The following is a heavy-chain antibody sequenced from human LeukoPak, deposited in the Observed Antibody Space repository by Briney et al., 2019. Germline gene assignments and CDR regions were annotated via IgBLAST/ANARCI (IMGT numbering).Heavy chain of an antibody. V-gene: IGHV3-53*01. D-gene: IGHD1-26*01. CDR2: IYSGGST. J-gene: IGHJ6*02. CDR3: ARGGGSYGSYYYYGMDV. Sequence: PGGSLRLSCAASGFTVSSNYMSWVRQAPGKGLEWVSVIYSGGSTYYADSVKGRFTISRDNSRNTLYLQMNSLRAEDTALYHCARGGGSYGSYYYYGMDVWGQGTTVTVSS. CDR1: GFTVSSNY.